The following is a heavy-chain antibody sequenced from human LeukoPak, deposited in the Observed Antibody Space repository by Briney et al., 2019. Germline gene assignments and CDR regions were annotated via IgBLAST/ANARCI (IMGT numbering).Heavy chain of an antibody. V-gene: IGHV4-59*01. CDR1: GGSIASYY. CDR2: IYYSGSA. D-gene: IGHD2-21*01. Sequence: KSSETLSLTCTVSGGSIASYYWSWIRQPPGKGLEWIAYIYYSGSAHYNPSLKSRVTISVDTSKNQFSLKLSSVTAADTAVYYCARSMGYYYYYGMDVWGQGTTVTVSS. J-gene: IGHJ6*02. CDR3: ARSMGYYYYYGMDV.